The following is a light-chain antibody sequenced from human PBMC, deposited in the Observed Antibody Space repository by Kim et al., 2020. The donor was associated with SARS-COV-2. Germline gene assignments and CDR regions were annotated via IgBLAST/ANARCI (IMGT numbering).Light chain of an antibody. CDR2: GAS. Sequence: SPGERATRSCRASQSVSSSYLAWYQQKPGQAPRLLIYGASSRATGIPDRFSGSGSGTDFTLTISRLEPEDFAVYYCQQYGSSPWTFGQGTKVEIK. CDR3: QQYGSSPWT. V-gene: IGKV3-20*01. J-gene: IGKJ1*01. CDR1: QSVSSSY.